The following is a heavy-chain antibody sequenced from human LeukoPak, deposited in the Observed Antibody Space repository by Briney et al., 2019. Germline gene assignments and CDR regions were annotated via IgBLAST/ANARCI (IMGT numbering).Heavy chain of an antibody. Sequence: ASVKVSCKASGYTFTSYAMNWVRQAPGQGLEWMGWINPNSGGTNYAQKFQGRVTMTRDTSISTAYMELSRLRSDDTAVYYCATHDLLDDAFDIWGQGTMVTVSS. CDR1: GYTFTSYA. CDR2: INPNSGGT. CDR3: ATHDLLDDAFDI. D-gene: IGHD1-1*01. J-gene: IGHJ3*02. V-gene: IGHV1-2*02.